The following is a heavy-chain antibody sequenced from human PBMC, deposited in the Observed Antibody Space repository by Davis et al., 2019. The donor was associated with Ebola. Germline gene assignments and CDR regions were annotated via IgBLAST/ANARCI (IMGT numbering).Heavy chain of an antibody. Sequence: SETLSLTCTVSGGSISSGGYYWGWIRQPPGKGLEWIGSIYYSGSTYYNPSLKSRVTISVDTSKNQFSLKLSSVTAADTAVYYCASGVLLWFGELLYREENFDYWGQGTLVTVSS. J-gene: IGHJ4*02. V-gene: IGHV4-39*01. CDR2: IYYSGST. CDR1: GGSISSGGYY. CDR3: ASGVLLWFGELLYREENFDY. D-gene: IGHD3-10*01.